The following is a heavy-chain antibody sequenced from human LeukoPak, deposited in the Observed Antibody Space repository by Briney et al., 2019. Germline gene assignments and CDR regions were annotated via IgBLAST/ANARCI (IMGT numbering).Heavy chain of an antibody. CDR1: GFTFSSYG. V-gene: IGHV3-33*06. CDR3: AKLPRSNYYYGMDV. J-gene: IGHJ6*02. CDR2: IWYDGSNK. Sequence: GGSLRLSCAASGFTFSSYGMHWVRQAPGKGLEWVAVIWYDGSNKYYADSVKGRFTISRDNSKNTLYLQMNSLRAEDTAVYYCAKLPRSNYYYGMDVWGQGTTVTVSS.